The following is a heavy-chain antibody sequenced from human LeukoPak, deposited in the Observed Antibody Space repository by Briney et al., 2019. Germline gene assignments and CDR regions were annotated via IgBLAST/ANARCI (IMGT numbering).Heavy chain of an antibody. CDR2: IYYSGST. D-gene: IGHD3-9*01. CDR3: ARVRYFDWLSPLYFDY. J-gene: IGHJ4*02. CDR1: GGSISSYY. Sequence: SETLSLTCTVSGGSISSYYWSLIRQPPGKGLEWIGYIYYSGSTNYNPSLKSRVTISVDTSKNQFSLKLSSVTAADTAVYYCARVRYFDWLSPLYFDYWGQGTLVTVSS. V-gene: IGHV4-59*01.